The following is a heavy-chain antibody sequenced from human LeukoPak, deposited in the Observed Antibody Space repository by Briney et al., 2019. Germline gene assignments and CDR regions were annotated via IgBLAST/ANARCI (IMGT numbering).Heavy chain of an antibody. CDR1: GFTFSSYS. Sequence: GGSLRLSCAASGFTFSSYSMNWVRQAPGKGLEWVSSISSSSSYIYYADSVKGRFTISRDNAKNTLYLQMNSLRAEDTAVYYCARQVASWFDRWGQGTLVTVSS. V-gene: IGHV3-21*01. CDR3: ARQVASWFDR. CDR2: ISSSSSYI. D-gene: IGHD2-15*01. J-gene: IGHJ5*02.